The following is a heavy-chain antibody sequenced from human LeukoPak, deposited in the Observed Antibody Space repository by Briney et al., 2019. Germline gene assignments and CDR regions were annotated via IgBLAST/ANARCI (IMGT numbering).Heavy chain of an antibody. Sequence: GGSLRLSCAASGFTFSSYAMHWVRQAPGKGLEWVAVISYDGSNKYYADSVKGRFTISRDNSKNTLYLQMNSLRAEDTAVYYCARGDYYDSSGYYYFQAAGDYWGQGTLVTVSS. CDR2: ISYDGSNK. V-gene: IGHV3-30*04. J-gene: IGHJ4*02. D-gene: IGHD3-22*01. CDR3: ARGDYYDSSGYYYFQAAGDY. CDR1: GFTFSSYA.